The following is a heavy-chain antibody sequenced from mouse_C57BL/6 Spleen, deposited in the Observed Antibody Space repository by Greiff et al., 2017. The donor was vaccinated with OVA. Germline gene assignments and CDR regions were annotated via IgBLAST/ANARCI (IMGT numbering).Heavy chain of an antibody. V-gene: IGHV1-54*01. CDR1: GYAFTNYL. Sequence: QVHVKQSGAELVRPGTSVKVSCKASGYAFTNYLIEWVKQRPGQGLEWIGVINPGSGGTNYNEKFKGKATLTADKSSSTAYMQLSSLTSEDSAVYFCARSRANLAWFAYWGQGTLVTVSA. J-gene: IGHJ3*01. D-gene: IGHD3-1*01. CDR3: ARSRANLAWFAY. CDR2: INPGSGGT.